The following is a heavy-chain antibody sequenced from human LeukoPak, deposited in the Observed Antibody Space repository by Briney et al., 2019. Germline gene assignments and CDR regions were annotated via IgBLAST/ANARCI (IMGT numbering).Heavy chain of an antibody. D-gene: IGHD2-2*01. CDR2: ISYSGSP. Sequence: SSQTLSLTYTVSGASISSGGYYWSWIRQHPGKGLEWIGYISYSGSPYYNPSLKSRVTISVDTSRNQFSLKLRSVTAADTAVYYCARGPHGSSTSCYSEYFHHWGQGTLVTVSS. V-gene: IGHV4-31*03. CDR3: ARGPHGSSTSCYSEYFHH. J-gene: IGHJ1*01. CDR1: GASISSGGYY.